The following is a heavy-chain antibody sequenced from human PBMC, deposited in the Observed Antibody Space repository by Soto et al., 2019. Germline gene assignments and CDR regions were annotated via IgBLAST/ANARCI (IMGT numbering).Heavy chain of an antibody. CDR2: MNPNSSNT. CDR1: GYTFTSYD. J-gene: IGHJ5*02. CDR3: ARTAYDFWSGYYFFDP. D-gene: IGHD3-3*01. Sequence: ASVKVSCKASGYTFTSYDINWVRQATGQGLEWMGWMNPNSSNTGYAQKFQGRVTMTRNTSISTAYMELSSLRSEDTAVYYCARTAYDFWSGYYFFDPWGQGTLVTVSS. V-gene: IGHV1-8*01.